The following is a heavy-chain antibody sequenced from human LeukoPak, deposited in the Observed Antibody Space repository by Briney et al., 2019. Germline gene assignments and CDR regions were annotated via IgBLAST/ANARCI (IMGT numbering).Heavy chain of an antibody. CDR3: AKGGIVPAAPFDY. V-gene: IGHV3-9*01. CDR2: ISWNSGSI. J-gene: IGHJ4*02. CDR1: GFTFDDYA. Sequence: PGGSLRLSCAASGFTFDDYAMHWVRQAPGKGLEWVSGISWNSGSIGYADSVKGRFTISRDNSKNTLYLQMNSLRAEDTAVYYCAKGGIVPAAPFDYWGQGTLVTVSS. D-gene: IGHD2-2*01.